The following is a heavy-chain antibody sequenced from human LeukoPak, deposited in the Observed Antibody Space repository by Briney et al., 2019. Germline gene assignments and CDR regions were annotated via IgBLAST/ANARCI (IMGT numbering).Heavy chain of an antibody. D-gene: IGHD3-10*01. CDR3: ATSGMVRGMDV. CDR2: INPTSGGT. CDR1: GSTFSGYY. V-gene: IGHV1-2*02. Sequence: ASVKVSCKASGSTFSGYYMHWVRQAPGQGLEWMGWINPTSGGTSYAQKFQGRVTMTRDTSISTAYMELSRLRSDDSAVYYCATSGMVRGMDVWGQGTTVTVSS. J-gene: IGHJ6*02.